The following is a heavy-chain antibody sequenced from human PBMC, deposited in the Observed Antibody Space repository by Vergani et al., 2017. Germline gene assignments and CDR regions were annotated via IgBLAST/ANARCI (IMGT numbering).Heavy chain of an antibody. D-gene: IGHD6-13*01. CDR1: GGSISSYY. Sequence: QLQLHKSGPGLVKPSETLSLTCTVSGGSISSYYWSWIRQPPGKGLEWIGYIYYSGSTNYNPSLKSRVTISVDTSKNQFSLKLSSVTAADTAVYYCARDLQGAAAGLGYWGQGTLVTVSS. J-gene: IGHJ4*02. CDR2: IYYSGST. CDR3: ARDLQGAAAGLGY. V-gene: IGHV4-59*12.